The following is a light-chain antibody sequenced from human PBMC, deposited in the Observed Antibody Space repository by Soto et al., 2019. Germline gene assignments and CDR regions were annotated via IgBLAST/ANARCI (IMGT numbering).Light chain of an antibody. V-gene: IGKV3-20*01. J-gene: IGKJ3*01. CDR3: QQYGSSRFT. CDR2: GAS. CDR1: QSISSSY. Sequence: EIVLTQSPGTLSLSPGERATLSCRASQSISSSYLAWYQQKPGQAPRLLFYGASSRATGIPDRVSGSGSGKDFPLTIRQLEPEDFSVYYCQQYGSSRFTFGPGTKVDIK.